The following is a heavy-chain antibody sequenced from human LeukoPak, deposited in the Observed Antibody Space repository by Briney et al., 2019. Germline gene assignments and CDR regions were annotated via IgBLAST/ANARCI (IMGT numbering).Heavy chain of an antibody. CDR2: IKSKTDGGTT. CDR1: GFTFSSYA. Sequence: GGSLRLSCAASGFTFSSYAMSWVRQAPGKGLEWVGRIKSKTDGGTTGYAAPVKGRFTISRDDSKNTLYLQMNSLKTEDTAVYYCTTDGGTWAARPDYFDYWGQGTLVTVSS. D-gene: IGHD6-6*01. CDR3: TTDGGTWAARPDYFDY. J-gene: IGHJ4*02. V-gene: IGHV3-15*01.